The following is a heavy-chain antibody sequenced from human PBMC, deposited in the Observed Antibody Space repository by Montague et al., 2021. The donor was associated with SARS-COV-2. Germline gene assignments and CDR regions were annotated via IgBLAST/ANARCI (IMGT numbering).Heavy chain of an antibody. CDR2: XXWVDEN. D-gene: IGHD3-10*01. Sequence: PALVKPTQTLTLTCTFSGFSITTSTMGVGWIRQPPGKALEWLALXXWVDENRFSPSLKSRLTITKDTFKDQVVLRMTNMDPVDTATYYCVHYASGSYYFHYWGQGTLVTVSS. CDR3: VHYASGSYYFHY. CDR1: GFSITTSTMG. V-gene: IGHV2-5*02. J-gene: IGHJ4*02.